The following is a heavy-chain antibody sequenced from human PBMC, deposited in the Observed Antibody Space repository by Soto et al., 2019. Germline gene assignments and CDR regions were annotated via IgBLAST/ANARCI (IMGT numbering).Heavy chain of an antibody. CDR2: MNPNSGNT. D-gene: IGHD3-22*01. J-gene: IGHJ4*02. Sequence: ASVKVSCKASGYTFTSYDINWVRQATGQGLEWMGWMNPNSGNTDNAQKFQGRVTMTSSTSINTAYMELSILRSEDTAVYYCARGGYYYDSSAYYRPFDYWGQGTLVTVSS. CDR3: ARGGYYYDSSAYYRPFDY. V-gene: IGHV1-8*01. CDR1: GYTFTSYD.